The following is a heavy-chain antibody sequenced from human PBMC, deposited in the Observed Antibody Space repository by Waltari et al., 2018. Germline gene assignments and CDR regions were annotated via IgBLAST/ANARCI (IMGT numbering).Heavy chain of an antibody. CDR3: ARYLNWGLPRFDN. CDR2: IIWNGGII. D-gene: IGHD3-16*01. Sequence: EVQLAESGGAVVRPGGSLRLTCVASGFKFNDYGMSWVCRVSGKGIEWVAGIIWNGGIISYSDSVKGRFTITRDNDKNSLSLQMTSLRVEDTALYYCARYLNWGLPRFDNWGQGTQVTVSS. CDR1: GFKFNDYG. V-gene: IGHV3-20*04. J-gene: IGHJ4*02.